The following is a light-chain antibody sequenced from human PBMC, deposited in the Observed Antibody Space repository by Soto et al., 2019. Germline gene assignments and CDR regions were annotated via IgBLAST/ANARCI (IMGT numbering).Light chain of an antibody. J-gene: IGLJ2*01. Sequence: QLVLTQSPSASASLGASVKLTCTLSSGHSSYAIAWHQQQPEKGHRYLMKLSSDSSHSKGDGIPDRFSGSSSGAERYLTISSLQSEDEADYYCQTWDTGARVVFGGGTKLTVL. CDR1: SGHSSYA. CDR2: LSSDSSH. CDR3: QTWDTGARVV. V-gene: IGLV4-69*01.